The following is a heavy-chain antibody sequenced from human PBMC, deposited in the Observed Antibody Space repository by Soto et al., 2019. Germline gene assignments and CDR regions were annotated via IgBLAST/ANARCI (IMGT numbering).Heavy chain of an antibody. D-gene: IGHD2-15*01. CDR3: ARNGHGYCSGGSCQNWLDP. Sequence: ASVKVSCKASRYTFTSYYMHWVRQAPGQGLDWMGIIDPSGGSTSYAQKFQGRVTMTTDTSTSTVYMELSSLRSEDTAVYFCARNGHGYCSGGSCQNWLDPWGQGTLVTVSS. V-gene: IGHV1-46*03. CDR2: IDPSGGST. J-gene: IGHJ5*02. CDR1: RYTFTSYY.